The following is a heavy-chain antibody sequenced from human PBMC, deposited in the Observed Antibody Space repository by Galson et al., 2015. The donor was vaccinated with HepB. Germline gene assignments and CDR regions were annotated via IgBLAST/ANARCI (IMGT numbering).Heavy chain of an antibody. Sequence: SLRLSCAASGFTFSSYGMHWVRQAPGKGLEWVAVISYDGSNKYYADSVKGRFTISRDNSKNTLYLQMNSLRAEDTAVYYCAKWRGDGYNWYYFDYWGQGTLVTGSS. CDR1: GFTFSSYG. J-gene: IGHJ4*02. CDR3: AKWRGDGYNWYYFDY. D-gene: IGHD5-24*01. CDR2: ISYDGSNK. V-gene: IGHV3-30*18.